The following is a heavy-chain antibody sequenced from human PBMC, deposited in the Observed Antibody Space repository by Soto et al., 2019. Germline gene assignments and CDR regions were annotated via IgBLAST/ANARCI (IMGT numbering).Heavy chain of an antibody. D-gene: IGHD2-21*01. CDR2: MNPNSGNT. CDR1: GYTFTSYD. Sequence: GASVKVSCKASGYTFTSYDINWVRQATGQGLEWMGWMNPNSGNTGYAQKFQGRVTMTRNTSISTAYMELSSLRSEDTAVYYCARDAGSIASRDGYYYYGMDVWGQGTTVTVSS. J-gene: IGHJ6*02. CDR3: ARDAGSIASRDGYYYYGMDV. V-gene: IGHV1-8*01.